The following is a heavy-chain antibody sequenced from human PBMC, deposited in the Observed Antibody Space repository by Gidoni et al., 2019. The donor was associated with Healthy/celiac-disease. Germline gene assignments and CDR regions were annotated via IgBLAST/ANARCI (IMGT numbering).Heavy chain of an antibody. D-gene: IGHD1-7*01. J-gene: IGHJ4*02. Sequence: EVQLVESGGGLVQPGRSLRLSCAASGFTFDDYAMHWVRQAPGKGLEWVSGISWKSGSIGYADSVKGRFTISRDNAKNSLYLQMNSLRAEDTALYYCAKDITGTTPTKYFDYWGQGTLVTVSS. CDR3: AKDITGTTPTKYFDY. CDR1: GFTFDDYA. V-gene: IGHV3-9*01. CDR2: ISWKSGSI.